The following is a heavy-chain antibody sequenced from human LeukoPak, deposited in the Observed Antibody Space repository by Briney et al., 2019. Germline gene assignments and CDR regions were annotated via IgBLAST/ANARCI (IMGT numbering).Heavy chain of an antibody. J-gene: IGHJ4*02. CDR2: IKQDGSEK. Sequence: GGSLRLSCAASGFTFSTYWMSWVRQAPGKGLEGVANIKQDGSEKYYVDSVKGRFTISRDNSKNTLYLQMNSLRAEDTAVYYCARVEGTGSGWPFDYWGQGTLVTVSS. D-gene: IGHD6-19*01. V-gene: IGHV3-7*01. CDR3: ARVEGTGSGWPFDY. CDR1: GFTFSTYW.